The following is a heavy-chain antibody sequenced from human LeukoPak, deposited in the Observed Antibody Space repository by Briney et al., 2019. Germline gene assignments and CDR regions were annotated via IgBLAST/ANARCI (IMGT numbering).Heavy chain of an antibody. Sequence: GGSLRLSCAASGFTFSSYEMNWVRQAPGKGLEWVSYISSSGSTIYYADSVKGRFTISRDNAKNTLYLQMNSLRAEDTAVYYCARGSSTREDYWGQGTLVTVSS. J-gene: IGHJ4*02. CDR1: GFTFSSYE. CDR2: ISSSGSTI. V-gene: IGHV3-48*03. D-gene: IGHD5/OR15-5a*01. CDR3: ARGSSTREDY.